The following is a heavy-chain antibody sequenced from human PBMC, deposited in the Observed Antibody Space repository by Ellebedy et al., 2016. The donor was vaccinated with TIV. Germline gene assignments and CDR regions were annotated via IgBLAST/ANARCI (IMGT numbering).Heavy chain of an antibody. Sequence: LSETLSLTCTVSGGSISSYYWSWIWQPPGKGLEWVGYIYHNGGTNYSPSLKSRLTISVDTSRNQFSLKLSSVTAADTAVYYCARSSAVPGDYDAFDIWGQGTLVTVSS. CDR3: ARSSAVPGDYDAFDI. CDR1: GGSISSYY. V-gene: IGHV4-59*08. J-gene: IGHJ3*02. CDR2: IYHNGGT. D-gene: IGHD2-2*01.